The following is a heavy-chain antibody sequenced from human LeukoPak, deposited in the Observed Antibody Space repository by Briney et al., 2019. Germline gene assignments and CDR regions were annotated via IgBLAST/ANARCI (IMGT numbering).Heavy chain of an antibody. Sequence: GGCLRLSCAASGFTFSSYGMHWVRQAPGKGLEWVAVISYDGSNKYYADSVKGRFTISRDNSKNTLYLQMNSLRAEDTAVYYCAKDHWDYYDSSGYYYFDYWGQGTLVTVSS. CDR2: ISYDGSNK. CDR3: AKDHWDYYDSSGYYYFDY. CDR1: GFTFSSYG. J-gene: IGHJ4*02. V-gene: IGHV3-30*18. D-gene: IGHD3-22*01.